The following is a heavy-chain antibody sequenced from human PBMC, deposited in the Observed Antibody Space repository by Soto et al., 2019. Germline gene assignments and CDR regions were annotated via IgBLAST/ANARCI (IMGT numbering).Heavy chain of an antibody. J-gene: IGHJ6*02. D-gene: IGHD3-3*01. CDR2: IYPGDSDT. V-gene: IGHV5-51*01. Sequence: PGESLKISCNGSGYRFAIYWVAWVRQMPGKGLEWMGIIYPGDSDTRYSPSFQGLVTMSVDKSTSTAYLQLNSLRAADTAVYYCARQGSSGYYYYGMDVWGQGTTVTVSS. CDR3: ARQGSSGYYYYGMDV. CDR1: GYRFAIYW.